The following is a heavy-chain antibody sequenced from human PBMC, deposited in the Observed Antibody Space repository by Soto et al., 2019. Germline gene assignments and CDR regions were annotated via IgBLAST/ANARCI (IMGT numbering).Heavy chain of an antibody. Sequence: GESLKISCKGSGYSFTSYWIGWVRQMPGKGLEWMGIIYPGDSDTRYSPSFQGQVTISADKSISTAYLQWSSLKASDTAMYYCARQSVWYYYDSSGYTYGMDVWGQGTTVTVSS. V-gene: IGHV5-51*01. CDR2: IYPGDSDT. D-gene: IGHD3-22*01. CDR3: ARQSVWYYYDSSGYTYGMDV. J-gene: IGHJ6*02. CDR1: GYSFTSYW.